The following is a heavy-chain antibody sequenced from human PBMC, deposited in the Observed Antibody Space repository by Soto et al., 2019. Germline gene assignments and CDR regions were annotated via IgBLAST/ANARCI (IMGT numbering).Heavy chain of an antibody. CDR3: AKDPARGDYIWGSYRSPPY. J-gene: IGHJ4*02. CDR2: ISGSGGST. V-gene: IGHV3-23*01. CDR1: GFTFSSYA. D-gene: IGHD3-16*02. Sequence: GESLKISCAASGFTFSSYAMSWVRQAPGKGLEWVSAISGSGGSTYYADSVKGRFTISRDNSKNTLYLQMNSLRAEDTAVYYCAKDPARGDYIWGSYRSPPYWGQGTLVTVSS.